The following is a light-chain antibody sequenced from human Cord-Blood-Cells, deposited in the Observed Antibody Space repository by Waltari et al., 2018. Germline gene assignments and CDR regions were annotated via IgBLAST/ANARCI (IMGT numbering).Light chain of an antibody. J-gene: IGKJ5*01. V-gene: IGKV3-15*01. Sequence: EIVMTQSPATLSVSPGERATLSCRASLSVSSNLAWYQQKTGEAPRLLTYVASTKATSIPGRFSGSGSGTEFTLTISRLQSEDFAVYYCQQYNNWPTITFGQGTRLEIK. CDR1: LSVSSN. CDR2: VAS. CDR3: QQYNNWPTIT.